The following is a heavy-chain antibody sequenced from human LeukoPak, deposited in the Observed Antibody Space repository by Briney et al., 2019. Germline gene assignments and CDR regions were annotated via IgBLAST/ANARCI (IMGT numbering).Heavy chain of an antibody. CDR1: GDSINSRSYY. D-gene: IGHD7-27*01. J-gene: IGHJ3*02. V-gene: IGHV4-39*07. CDR2: TYHSEST. CDR3: ARDRLSLGAFDI. Sequence: SETLSLTCAVSGDSINSRSYYWAWIRQPLGKGLEWIGSTYHSESTYYNPSLKSRVTISLDTSKNQFSLRLSSLTAADTAVYYCARDRLSLGAFDIWGQGTMVTVSS.